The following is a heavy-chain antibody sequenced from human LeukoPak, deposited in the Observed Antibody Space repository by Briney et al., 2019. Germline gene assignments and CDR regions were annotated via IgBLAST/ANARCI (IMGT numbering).Heavy chain of an antibody. CDR3: AKGRGSYNALDM. V-gene: IGHV3-30-3*01. J-gene: IGHJ3*02. CDR2: ISYHRRYI. CDR1: GFIFGNYA. Sequence: GRSLRLSCAASGFIFGNYAMHWVRQAPGKGLEWVASISYHRRYIYYADSVKGRFIISRDNSQNTLYLQMSSLTTEDTAMYYCAKGRGSYNALDMWGEGKVVTVSS. D-gene: IGHD3-10*01.